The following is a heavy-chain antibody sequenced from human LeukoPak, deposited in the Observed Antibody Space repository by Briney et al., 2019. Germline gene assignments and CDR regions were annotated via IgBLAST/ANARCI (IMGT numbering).Heavy chain of an antibody. Sequence: GGSLRLSCAASGFTFSSYWMRWVRQAPGKGLVWVSRINSDGSSTSYADSVKGRFTISRDNAKNTLYLQMNRLRAEDSAVYYCVTSYCSGGXXYXASGXWGQGTLVTVS. J-gene: IGHJ4*02. CDR2: INSDGSST. CDR1: GFTFSSYW. D-gene: IGHD2-15*01. CDR3: VTSYCSGGXXYXASGX. V-gene: IGHV3-74*01.